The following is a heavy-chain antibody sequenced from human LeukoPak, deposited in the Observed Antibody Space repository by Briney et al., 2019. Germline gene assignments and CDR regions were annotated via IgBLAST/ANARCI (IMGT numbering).Heavy chain of an antibody. Sequence: GASVKVSCRASGYTFTSYGITWVRQAPGQGLEWMGWISVYNGNTNYAEKLQGRVTMTTDTSTSTAYMELRSLRSDDTAVYYCARDRITTFDYWGQGTLVTVSS. D-gene: IGHD4-11*01. V-gene: IGHV1-18*01. CDR2: ISVYNGNT. CDR3: ARDRITTFDY. J-gene: IGHJ4*02. CDR1: GYTFTSYG.